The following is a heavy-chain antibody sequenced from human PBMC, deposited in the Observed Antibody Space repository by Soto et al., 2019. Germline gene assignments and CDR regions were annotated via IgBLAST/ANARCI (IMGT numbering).Heavy chain of an antibody. D-gene: IGHD3-10*01. V-gene: IGHV1-69*13. CDR2: IIPIFGTA. CDR1: GGTFSSYA. CDR3: ARELYGSGSYWDAFDI. Sequence: ASVKVSCKASGGTFSSYAISWVRQAPGQGLEWMGGIIPIFGTANYAQKFQGRVTITADESTSTAYMELSSLRSEDTAVYYCARELYGSGSYWDAFDIWGQGTMVTVSS. J-gene: IGHJ3*02.